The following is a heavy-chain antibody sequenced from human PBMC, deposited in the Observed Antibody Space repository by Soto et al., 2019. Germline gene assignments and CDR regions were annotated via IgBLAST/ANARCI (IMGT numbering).Heavy chain of an antibody. CDR1: GFSLSSSGVA. CDR2: IYWDDDE. Sequence: QITLKESGPTLVNPTQTLTLTCSFSGFSLSSSGVAVGWIRQPPGKALEWLALIYWDDDERYSPSLQRRLTISKDTSKNQVVLRMTNMDPSDTGTYYCAHRRGAAAVAYWGQGTLVTVSS. J-gene: IGHJ4*02. V-gene: IGHV2-5*02. D-gene: IGHD6-13*01. CDR3: AHRRGAAAVAY.